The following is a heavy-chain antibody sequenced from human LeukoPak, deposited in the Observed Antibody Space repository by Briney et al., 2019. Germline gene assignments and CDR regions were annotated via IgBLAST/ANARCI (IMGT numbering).Heavy chain of an antibody. CDR1: RFTLNTYG. CDR2: ISYDGGYK. Sequence: PLRAPRHSCAEPRFTLNTYGTYSGRPTLGKGLERVSFISYDGGYKYYEDSAQGRFTTSRDNSENTLFLQMNSLRGEDTAVYYCAKDRRPKSGSWAEDWGQGTLVTVSS. D-gene: IGHD1-26*01. CDR3: AKDRRPKSGSWAED. J-gene: IGHJ4*02. V-gene: IGHV3-33*05.